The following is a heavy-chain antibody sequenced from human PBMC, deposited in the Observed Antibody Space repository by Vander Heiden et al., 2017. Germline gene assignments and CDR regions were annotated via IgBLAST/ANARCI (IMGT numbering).Heavy chain of an antibody. CDR1: GYTFTTYG. D-gene: IGHD3-10*01. V-gene: IGHV1-18*01. CDR3: ARSTMVRGVIISSNWFDP. J-gene: IGHJ5*02. CDR2: ISVYNGNT. Sequence: VQLVQSGAEVRTPGASVKVSCKASGYTFTTYGINWVRQATGQGLEWMGWISVYNGNTKYAQRLQGRLTMTTDTSTSTAYMELRSLRSDDTAVYYCARSTMVRGVIISSNWFDPWGQGTLVTVSS.